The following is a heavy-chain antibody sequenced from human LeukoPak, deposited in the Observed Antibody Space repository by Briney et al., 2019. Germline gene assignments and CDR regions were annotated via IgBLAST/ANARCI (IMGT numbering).Heavy chain of an antibody. CDR2: INPNSGGT. CDR3: AREMDSSSWDYYYYGMDV. CDR1: GYTFTGYY. D-gene: IGHD6-13*01. Sequence: ASVKVSCKASGYTFTGYYMHWVRQAPGQGLEWMGWINPNSGGTNYAQTFQGRVTMTRDTSISTAYMELSRLRSDDTAVYYCAREMDSSSWDYYYYGMDVWGQGTTVTVSS. J-gene: IGHJ6*02. V-gene: IGHV1-2*02.